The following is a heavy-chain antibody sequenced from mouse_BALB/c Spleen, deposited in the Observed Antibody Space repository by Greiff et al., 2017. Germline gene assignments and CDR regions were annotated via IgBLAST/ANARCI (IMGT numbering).Heavy chain of an antibody. CDR3: ARKGNYYWYFDV. V-gene: IGHV1S132*01. CDR1: GYTFTSYW. J-gene: IGHJ1*01. CDR2: IFPGTGTT. Sequence: VKLMESGAELARPGASVKLSCKASGYTFTSYWIQWVKQRPGQGLGWIGEIFPGTGTTYYNEKFKGKATLTIDTSSSTAYMQLSSLTSEDSAVYFCARKGNYYWYFDVWGAGTTVTVSS. D-gene: IGHD2-1*01.